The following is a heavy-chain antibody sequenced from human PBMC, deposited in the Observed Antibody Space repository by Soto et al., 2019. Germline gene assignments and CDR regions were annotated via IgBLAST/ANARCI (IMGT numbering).Heavy chain of an antibody. Sequence: ETLSLTCAVYGGSFSGYYWSWIRQPPGKGLEWIGEINHSGSTNYNPSLKSRVTISVDTSKNQFSLKLSSVNAEDKAVYYCARGPYLWCGELLRTGRNWFDSWGQGTRVTSSS. CDR1: GGSFSGYY. CDR2: INHSGST. D-gene: IGHD3-10*01. CDR3: ARGPYLWCGELLRTGRNWFDS. J-gene: IGHJ5*01. V-gene: IGHV4-34*01.